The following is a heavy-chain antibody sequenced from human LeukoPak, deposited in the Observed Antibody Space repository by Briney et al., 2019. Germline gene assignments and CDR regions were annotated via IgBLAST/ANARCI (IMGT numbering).Heavy chain of an antibody. D-gene: IGHD3-10*01. CDR1: GYTFTNYG. V-gene: IGHV1-18*01. CDR3: ARSHSGSLRAPFDY. Sequence: ASVKVSCKASGYTFTNYGLIWVRQALGQGLEWMGRISPYNDNTKYGQKFQGRVTMTTDKTTNTAYMELRTLRSDDTAVYYCARSHSGSLRAPFDYWGQGTLVTVSS. CDR2: ISPYNDNT. J-gene: IGHJ4*02.